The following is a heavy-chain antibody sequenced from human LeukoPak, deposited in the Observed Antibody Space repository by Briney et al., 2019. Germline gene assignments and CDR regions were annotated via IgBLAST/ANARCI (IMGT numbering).Heavy chain of an antibody. CDR1: GFNIKDNY. CDR2: IYTGGIT. CDR3: AREDIAAAGFDY. J-gene: IGHJ4*02. V-gene: IGHV3-53*01. D-gene: IGHD6-13*01. Sequence: GGSLRLSCAASGFNIKDNYMNWVCQAPGKELEWVSVIYTGGITEYADSVKGRFTISRDTSKKILFLQMDNLRAEDTAVYYCAREDIAAAGFDYWGQGTLVTVSS.